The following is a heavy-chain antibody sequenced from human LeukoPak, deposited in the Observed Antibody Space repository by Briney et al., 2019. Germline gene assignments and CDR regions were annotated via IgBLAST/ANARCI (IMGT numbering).Heavy chain of an antibody. V-gene: IGHV1-8*03. Sequence: ASVKVSCKASGYTFTRYDMNWVRQATGQGLEWMGWMNPNNGNTGYTQKFQGRVTITRNTSISTAYMELSSLRSEDTAVYYCARGRITRSHDWFDPWGQGTLVTVSS. D-gene: IGHD1-20*01. J-gene: IGHJ5*02. CDR1: GYTFTRYD. CDR3: ARGRITRSHDWFDP. CDR2: MNPNNGNT.